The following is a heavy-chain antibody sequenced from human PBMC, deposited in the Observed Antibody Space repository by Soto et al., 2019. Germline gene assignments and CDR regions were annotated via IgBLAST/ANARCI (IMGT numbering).Heavy chain of an antibody. CDR3: ARHPERIAESGWFDP. Sequence: EVQLVESGGGLVQPGGSLRLSCAASGFTFSSYSMNWVRQAPGKGLEWVSYISSSSSTIYYADSVKGRFTISRDNAKNSLYLQMNRLRAEDTAVYYCARHPERIAESGWFDPWGQGTLVTVSS. V-gene: IGHV3-48*01. D-gene: IGHD6-13*01. CDR2: ISSSSSTI. J-gene: IGHJ5*02. CDR1: GFTFSSYS.